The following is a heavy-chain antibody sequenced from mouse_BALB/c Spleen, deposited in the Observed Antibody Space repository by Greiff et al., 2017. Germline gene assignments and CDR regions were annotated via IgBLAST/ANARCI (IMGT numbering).Heavy chain of an antibody. J-gene: IGHJ4*01. CDR3: AREPGPDYAMDY. CDR1: GFNIKDTY. Sequence: EVMLVESGAELVKPGASVKLSCTASGFNIKDTYMHWVKQRPEQGLEWIGRIDPANGNTKYDPKFQGKATITADTSSNTAYLQLSSLTSEDTAVYYCAREPGPDYAMDYWGQGTSVTVSS. CDR2: IDPANGNT. V-gene: IGHV14-3*02.